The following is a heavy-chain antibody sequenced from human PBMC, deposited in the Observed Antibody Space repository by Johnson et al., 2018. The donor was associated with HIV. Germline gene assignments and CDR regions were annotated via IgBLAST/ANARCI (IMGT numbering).Heavy chain of an antibody. D-gene: IGHD3-22*01. J-gene: IGHJ3*02. V-gene: IGHV3-20*04. Sequence: VQLVESGGGLVQPGGSLRLSCAASGFTLRGYTMNWVRQAPGKGLEGVSGISWNSGSKGYADSVKGRFTISKANAKNSLYLQMNSLRAEDTALYYCARVVQYYDSSGYSTRGGDGLDIWGQGTVVTVSS. CDR2: ISWNSGSK. CDR1: GFTLRGYT. CDR3: ARVVQYYDSSGYSTRGGDGLDI.